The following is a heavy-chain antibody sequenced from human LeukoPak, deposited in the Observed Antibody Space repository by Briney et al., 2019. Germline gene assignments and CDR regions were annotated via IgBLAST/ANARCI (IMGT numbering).Heavy chain of an antibody. Sequence: GGSLRLSCAASGFTFSSYAMSWVRQAPGKGLEWVSAISGSGGSTYYADSVKGRFTISRDNSKNTLYLQMNSLRAEDTAVYYCASIGDCSSTSCSPLGPWGQGTLVTVSS. CDR2: ISGSGGST. D-gene: IGHD2-2*01. J-gene: IGHJ5*02. V-gene: IGHV3-23*01. CDR1: GFTFSSYA. CDR3: ASIGDCSSTSCSPLGP.